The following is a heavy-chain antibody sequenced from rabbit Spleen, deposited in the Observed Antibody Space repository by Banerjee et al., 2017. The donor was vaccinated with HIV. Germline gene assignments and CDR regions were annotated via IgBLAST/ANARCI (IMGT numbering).Heavy chain of an antibody. CDR1: GFSFSTGYY. J-gene: IGHJ4*01. V-gene: IGHV1S40*01. D-gene: IGHD6-1*01. CDR2: IDIGNGNT. Sequence: QSLEESGGDLVKPEGSLTLTCTASGFSFSTGYYICWVRQAPGKGLEWIACIDIGNGNTYYANWAKGRFTISKTSSTTVTLQMTSLTVADTATYFCVRGDSSYDSTILAYVIYFDLWGPGTLVTVS. CDR3: VRGDSSYDSTILAYVIYFDL.